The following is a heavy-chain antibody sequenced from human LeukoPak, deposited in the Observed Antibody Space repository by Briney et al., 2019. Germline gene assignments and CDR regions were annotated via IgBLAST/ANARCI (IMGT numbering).Heavy chain of an antibody. CDR1: GFTFSSYA. V-gene: IGHV3-23*01. D-gene: IGHD3-3*01. J-gene: IGHJ6*02. Sequence: GGSLRLSCAASGFTFSSYAMSWVRQAPGKGLEWVSAISGSGGSTYYADSVKGRFTISRDNSKNTLYLQMNSLRAEDTAVYYCAKDHSSTIFGVVITNYYYYYGMDVWGQGTTVTVSS. CDR2: ISGSGGST. CDR3: AKDHSSTIFGVVITNYYYYYGMDV.